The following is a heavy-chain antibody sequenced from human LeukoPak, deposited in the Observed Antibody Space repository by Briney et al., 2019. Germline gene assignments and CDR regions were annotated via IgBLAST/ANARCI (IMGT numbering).Heavy chain of an antibody. CDR3: ARSDKVGPTTWLTDQGAWFDP. CDR1: GYTFTGYH. D-gene: IGHD1-26*01. CDR2: INPNSGDT. V-gene: IGHV1-2*02. Sequence: GASVKVSCKASGYTFTGYHLHWVRQAPGHRLEWMGWINPNSGDTNYEQKFQGRVTMTRDTSITTAYMELSRLKSDDTAVSYRARSDKVGPTTWLTDQGAWFDPWGQGTLVTVSS. J-gene: IGHJ5*02.